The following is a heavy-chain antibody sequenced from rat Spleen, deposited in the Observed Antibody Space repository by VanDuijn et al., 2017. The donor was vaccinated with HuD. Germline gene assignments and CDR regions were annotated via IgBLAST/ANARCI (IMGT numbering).Heavy chain of an antibody. CDR3: AKNIYSSSYIYYFDY. D-gene: IGHD1-2*01. J-gene: IGHJ2*01. CDR2: ISSDGRRN. Sequence: EVQLVESGGGLVQPGNSLKLSCAASGFTFSTFPMVWVRQAPTKGLEWVATISSDGRRNYYPDSVKGRFTVSRDNAKSTLYLQMDSLRSEDTATYYCAKNIYSSSYIYYFDYWGQGVMVTVSS. V-gene: IGHV5-29*01. CDR1: GFTFSTFP.